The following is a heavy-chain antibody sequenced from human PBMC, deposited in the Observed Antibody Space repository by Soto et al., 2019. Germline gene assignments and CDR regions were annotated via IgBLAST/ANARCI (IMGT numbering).Heavy chain of an antibody. D-gene: IGHD2-15*01. CDR2: ISSSSSTI. Sequence: AGSLILSCAASGFTFSSYSMNWVRQAPGKGLEWVSYISSSSSTIYYADSVKGRFTISRDNAKNSLYLQMNSLRAEDTAVYYCARGGGCSGGSCNFDYWGQGTLVTVSS. CDR3: ARGGGCSGGSCNFDY. V-gene: IGHV3-48*01. CDR1: GFTFSSYS. J-gene: IGHJ4*02.